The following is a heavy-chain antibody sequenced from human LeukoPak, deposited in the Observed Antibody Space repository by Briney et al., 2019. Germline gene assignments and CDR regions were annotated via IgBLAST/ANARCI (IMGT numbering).Heavy chain of an antibody. CDR1: GGSISSSNW. Sequence: SETLSLTCAVSGGSISSSNWWSWVRQPPGKGLEWIGEISHSGSTNYNPSLKSRGTISVDKSKNQFSLKLSSVTAADTAVYYCASAGEMRAYCGGDCYSFDYWGQGTLVTVSS. CDR3: ASAGEMRAYCGGDCYSFDY. CDR2: ISHSGST. D-gene: IGHD2-21*02. V-gene: IGHV4-4*02. J-gene: IGHJ4*02.